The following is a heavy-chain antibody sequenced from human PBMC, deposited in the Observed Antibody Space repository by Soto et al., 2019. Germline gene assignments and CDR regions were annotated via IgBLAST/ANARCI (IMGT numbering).Heavy chain of an antibody. CDR1: GFTFSSYG. CDR3: AKDPTGPPIAVAGYYFDY. J-gene: IGHJ4*02. V-gene: IGHV3-30*18. D-gene: IGHD6-19*01. CDR2: ISYDGSNK. Sequence: QVQLVESGGGVVQPGRSLRLSCAASGFTFSSYGMHWVRQAPGKGLEWVAVISYDGSNKYYADSVKGRFTISRDNSKNTLYLQMNSLRAEDTAVYYCAKDPTGPPIAVAGYYFDYWGQGTLVTVST.